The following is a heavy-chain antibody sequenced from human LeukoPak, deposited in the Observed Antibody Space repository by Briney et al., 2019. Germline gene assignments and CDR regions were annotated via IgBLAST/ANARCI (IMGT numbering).Heavy chain of an antibody. J-gene: IGHJ4*02. V-gene: IGHV3-21*01. CDR2: ISSSSSYI. D-gene: IGHD2-21*02. CDR3: ARGPQTYCGGDCLVDY. Sequence: GGSLRLSCAASGFTFSCYSMNWVRQAPGKGLEWVSSISSSSSYIYYADSVKGRFTISRDNAKNSLYLQMNSLRAEDTAVYYCARGPQTYCGGDCLVDYWGQGTLVTVSS. CDR1: GFTFSCYS.